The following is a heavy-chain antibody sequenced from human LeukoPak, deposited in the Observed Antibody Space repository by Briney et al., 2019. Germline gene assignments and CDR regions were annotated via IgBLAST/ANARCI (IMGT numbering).Heavy chain of an antibody. CDR2: IYPGNSDT. J-gene: IGHJ4*02. CDR1: GYSFTTYW. Sequence: GESLKISCKGSGYSFTTYWIGWVRQMPGKGLEWMGIIYPGNSDTRYSPSFQGQVTISADKSISTAYLQWSSLKASDTAMYYCARISYYYDSSGTFYFDYWGQGTLVTVSS. D-gene: IGHD3-22*01. V-gene: IGHV5-51*01. CDR3: ARISYYYDSSGTFYFDY.